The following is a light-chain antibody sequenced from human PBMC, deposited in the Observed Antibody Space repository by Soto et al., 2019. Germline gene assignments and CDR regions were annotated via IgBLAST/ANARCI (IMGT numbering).Light chain of an antibody. CDR2: DVS. J-gene: IGLJ2*01. V-gene: IGLV2-11*01. CDR1: SSDVGGYNY. Sequence: QSALTQARSVSGSPRQSVTISCTGTSSDVGGYNYVSWYQQHPGKAPKLMIYDVSKRPSGVPDRFSGSKSGNTASLTISGLQAEDEADYYCCSYAGSYTVVFGGGTKLSVL. CDR3: CSYAGSYTVV.